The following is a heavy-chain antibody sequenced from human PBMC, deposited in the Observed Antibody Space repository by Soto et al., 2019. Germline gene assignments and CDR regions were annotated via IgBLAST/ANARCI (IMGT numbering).Heavy chain of an antibody. CDR3: ARDATGGDAYPYYYGSGSYGRYFDY. CDR1: GYTFTGYY. Sequence: GASVKVSCKASGYTFTGYYMHWVRQAPGQGLEWMGWINPNSGGTNYAQKFQGWVTMTRDTSISTAYMELSRLRSDDTAVYYCARDATGGDAYPYYYGSGSYGRYFDYWGQGTLVTVSS. V-gene: IGHV1-2*04. D-gene: IGHD3-10*01. CDR2: INPNSGGT. J-gene: IGHJ4*02.